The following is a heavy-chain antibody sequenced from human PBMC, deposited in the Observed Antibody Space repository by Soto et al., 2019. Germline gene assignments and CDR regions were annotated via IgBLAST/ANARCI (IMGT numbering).Heavy chain of an antibody. Sequence: ETLSLTCAVYGGSFSGYYWSWIRQPPGKGLEWIGEINHSGSTNYNPSLKSRVTISVDTSKNQFSLKLSSVTAADTAVYYCARGPDYYGSGSYYRDYYYYMDVWGKGTTVTVSS. J-gene: IGHJ6*03. CDR2: INHSGST. D-gene: IGHD3-10*01. CDR1: GGSFSGYY. CDR3: ARGPDYYGSGSYYRDYYYYMDV. V-gene: IGHV4-34*01.